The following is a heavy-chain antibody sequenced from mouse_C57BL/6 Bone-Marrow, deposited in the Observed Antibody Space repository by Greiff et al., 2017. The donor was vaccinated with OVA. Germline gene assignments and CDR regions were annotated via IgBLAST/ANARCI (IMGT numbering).Heavy chain of an antibody. CDR2: IHPNSGST. J-gene: IGHJ2*01. V-gene: IGHV1-64*01. CDR3: ARDTTVVGDYFDY. CDR1: GYTFTSYW. Sequence: VQLQQPGAELVKPGASVKLSCKASGYTFTSYWMHWVKQRPGQGLEWIGMIHPNSGSTNYNEKFKSKATLTVDNSSSTAYMQLSSLTSEDSAVYYCARDTTVVGDYFDYWGQGTTLTVSS. D-gene: IGHD1-1*01.